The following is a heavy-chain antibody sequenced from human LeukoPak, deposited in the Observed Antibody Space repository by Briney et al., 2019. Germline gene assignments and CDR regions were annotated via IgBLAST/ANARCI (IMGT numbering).Heavy chain of an antibody. CDR1: GFTLSSYG. CDR3: AGVDFWSGYRDY. CDR2: IRYDGSNK. J-gene: IGHJ4*02. D-gene: IGHD3-3*01. V-gene: IGHV3-30*02. Sequence: PGGSLRLSCEASGFTLSSYGMHWVRQAPGKGLEWVAFIRYDGSNKYYADSVKGRFTISRDNSKNTLYLQMNSLRAEDTAVYYCAGVDFWSGYRDYWGQGTLVTVSS.